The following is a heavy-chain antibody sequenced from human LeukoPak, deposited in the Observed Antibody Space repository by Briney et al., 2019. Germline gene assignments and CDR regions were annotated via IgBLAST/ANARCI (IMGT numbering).Heavy chain of an antibody. J-gene: IGHJ4*02. CDR3: AKDRGYSYGLGVDY. CDR1: GFTFDDYA. D-gene: IGHD5-18*01. CDR2: ISWNSGSI. V-gene: IGHV3-9*01. Sequence: PGGSLRLSCVASGFTFDDYAMHWVRQAPGKGLEWVSGISWNSGSIGYADSVKGRFTISRDNAKNSLYLQMNSLRAEDTALYYCAKDRGYSYGLGVDYWGQGTLVTVSS.